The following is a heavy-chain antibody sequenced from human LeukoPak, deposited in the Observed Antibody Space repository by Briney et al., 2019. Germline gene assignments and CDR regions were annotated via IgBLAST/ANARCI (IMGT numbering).Heavy chain of an antibody. Sequence: ASVNVSCKASGYTFNSYGMSWVRQAHGQGMEVEGWINTYNGNTNYLQKLQGKVTMTTDTCKGKDYIELKSMRSDDTAKYYHGRGGKWSVSAFDIWGQGTMVTVSS. J-gene: IGHJ3*02. CDR2: INTYNGNT. CDR1: GYTFNSYG. CDR3: GRGGKWSVSAFDI. D-gene: IGHD2-8*01. V-gene: IGHV1-18*01.